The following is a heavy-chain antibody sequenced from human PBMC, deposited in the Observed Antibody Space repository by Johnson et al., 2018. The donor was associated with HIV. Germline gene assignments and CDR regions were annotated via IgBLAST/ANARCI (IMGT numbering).Heavy chain of an antibody. CDR3: ARDYETI. J-gene: IGHJ3*02. V-gene: IGHV3-9*01. CDR2: ISWNSGSI. D-gene: IGHD3-16*01. CDR1: GFTFADYA. Sequence: VQLVESGGGLVQPGRSLRLSCAASGFTFADYAMHWVRQGPGKGLEWVSGISWNSGSIGYADSVRGRFTISRDSSKNTLYLQMNSLRDEDTAVYYCARDYETIWGQGTMVTVSS.